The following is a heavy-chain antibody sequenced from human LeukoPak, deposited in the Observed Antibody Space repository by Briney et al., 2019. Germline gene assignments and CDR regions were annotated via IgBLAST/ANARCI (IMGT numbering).Heavy chain of an antibody. CDR1: GGSISSGSYY. Sequence: SETLSLTCTVSGGSISSGSYYWSWIRQPPGKGLEWIGHIYHSGSTYYNPSLKSRVTLSVDRSRNQFSLNLSSVTAADTAVCYCARLSVPTDLFDYWGQGTLATVSS. D-gene: IGHD1-26*01. CDR3: ARLSVPTDLFDY. V-gene: IGHV4-30-2*01. J-gene: IGHJ4*02. CDR2: IYHSGST.